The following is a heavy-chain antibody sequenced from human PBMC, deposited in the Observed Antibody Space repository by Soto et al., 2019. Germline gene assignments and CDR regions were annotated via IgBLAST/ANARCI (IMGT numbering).Heavy chain of an antibody. Sequence: EVQLVESGGGLVQPGRSLRLSCAASGFTFDDYAMHWVRQAPGKGLEWVSGISWNSGSIGYADSVKGRFTISRDNAKNSLYLQMNSLRAEDTALYYCAKDRNVVGDGCDYWGQGTLVTVSS. V-gene: IGHV3-9*01. CDR1: GFTFDDYA. J-gene: IGHJ4*02. D-gene: IGHD3-16*01. CDR3: AKDRNVVGDGCDY. CDR2: ISWNSGSI.